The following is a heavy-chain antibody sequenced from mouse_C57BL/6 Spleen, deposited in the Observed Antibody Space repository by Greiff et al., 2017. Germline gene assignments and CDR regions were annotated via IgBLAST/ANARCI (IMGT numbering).Heavy chain of an antibody. CDR3: ARSYFDY. Sequence: VQLQESGAELVKPGASVKISCKASGYTFTSYWMHWVKQRPIQGLEWIGNIDPSDSETHYNQKFKDKATLTVDKSSNTAYMPLSSLTSEDSAVYYCARSYFDYWGQGTTLTVSS. V-gene: IGHV1-52*01. CDR2: IDPSDSET. J-gene: IGHJ2*01. CDR1: GYTFTSYW.